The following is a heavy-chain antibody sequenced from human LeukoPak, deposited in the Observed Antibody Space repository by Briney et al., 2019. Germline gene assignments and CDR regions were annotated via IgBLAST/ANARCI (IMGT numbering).Heavy chain of an antibody. D-gene: IGHD1/OR15-1a*01. CDR3: ARVNSNNFDY. V-gene: IGHV3-30-3*01. J-gene: IGHJ4*02. CDR2: ISYDGNNE. CDR1: GFTFSTFA. Sequence: GGSLRLSCAASGFTFSTFAMHWVRQALGKGLEWVAVISYDGNNEYNADSVKGRFTISRDNSKNTLYLQMNSLRVEDTAVYYCARVNSNNFDYWGQGTLVTVSS.